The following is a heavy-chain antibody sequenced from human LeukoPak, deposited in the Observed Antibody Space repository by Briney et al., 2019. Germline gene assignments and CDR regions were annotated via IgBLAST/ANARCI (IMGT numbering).Heavy chain of an antibody. Sequence: GASVKVSCKASGGTFSSYAISWVRQAPGQGLEWMGGIIPIFGTANYAQKFQGRVTITTDESTSTAYMELSSLRSEDTAVYYCARGAYYYGSGSYSYYYYYMDVWGKGTTVTVSS. CDR1: GGTFSSYA. J-gene: IGHJ6*03. D-gene: IGHD3-10*01. CDR3: ARGAYYYGSGSYSYYYYYMDV. V-gene: IGHV1-69*05. CDR2: IIPIFGTA.